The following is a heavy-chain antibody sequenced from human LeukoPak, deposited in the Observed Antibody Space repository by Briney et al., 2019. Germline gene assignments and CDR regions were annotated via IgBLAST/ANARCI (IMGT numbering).Heavy chain of an antibody. V-gene: IGHV4-4*07. CDR3: ARSARVEPGTGYYFDS. D-gene: IGHD2-15*01. J-gene: IGHJ4*02. CDR1: GGSINGYF. Sequence: PSETLSLTRTVSGGSINGYFWSWMRQPAGKGLEWIGRILTNGNTDYNPSLNSRVTMSMDTPRNQFSLKLRSVSAADTAVYYCARSARVEPGTGYYFDSWGRGTLVTVSS. CDR2: ILTNGNT.